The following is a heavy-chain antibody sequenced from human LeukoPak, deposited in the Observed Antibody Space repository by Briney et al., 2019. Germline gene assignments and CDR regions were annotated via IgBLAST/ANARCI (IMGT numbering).Heavy chain of an antibody. V-gene: IGHV1-3*01. CDR3: ARDFNVLWFGELLPSWFDP. Sequence: GASVKVSCKASGYTFTSYAMHWVRQAPGQRLEWMGWINAGNGNTKYSQKFQGRVTITRDTSASTAYMELSSLRSEDTAVYYCARDFNVLWFGELLPSWFDPWGQGTLVTVSS. CDR2: INAGNGNT. J-gene: IGHJ5*02. CDR1: GYTFTSYA. D-gene: IGHD3-10*01.